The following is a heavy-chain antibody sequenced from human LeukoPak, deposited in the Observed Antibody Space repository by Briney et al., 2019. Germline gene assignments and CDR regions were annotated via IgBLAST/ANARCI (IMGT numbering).Heavy chain of an antibody. CDR2: ISYDGSNK. J-gene: IGHJ6*02. Sequence: GRSLRLSCAASGFTFSSYAMHWVRQAPGKGLEWVAVISYDGSNKYYADSVKGRFTISRDNAKNSLYLQMNSLRAEDTALYYCAKDIFRAVRGVDYYYYSMDVWGQGTTVTVSS. CDR3: AKDIFRAVRGVDYYYYSMDV. V-gene: IGHV3-30*04. CDR1: GFTFSSYA. D-gene: IGHD3-10*01.